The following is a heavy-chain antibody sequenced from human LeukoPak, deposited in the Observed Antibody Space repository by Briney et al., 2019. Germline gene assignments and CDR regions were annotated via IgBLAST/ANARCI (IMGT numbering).Heavy chain of an antibody. V-gene: IGHV3-48*03. D-gene: IGHD3-10*01. CDR2: ISSSGSTI. Sequence: PGGSLRLSCAASGFTFSSYEMNWVRQAPGKGLEWVSYISSSGSTIYYADSVKGRFTISRDNAKNSLYLQINSLRAEDTAVYYCAREGGFSYHDAFDIWGQGTMVTVSS. CDR3: AREGGFSYHDAFDI. CDR1: GFTFSSYE. J-gene: IGHJ3*02.